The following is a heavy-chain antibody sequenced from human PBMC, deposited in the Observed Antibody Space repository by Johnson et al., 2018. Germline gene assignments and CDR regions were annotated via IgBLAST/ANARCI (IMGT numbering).Heavy chain of an antibody. CDR3: ANSITMIPQDV. J-gene: IGHJ6*04. CDR1: GFTFSSYD. Sequence: VQLVQSGGGLVEPGGSLRFSCAASGFTFSSYDMSWVRQAPGKGLEWVANIKQDGSDEYYVDSVKGRFTISRDNAKNSLYLQMDSLRAEDTAVYYCANSITMIPQDVWGKGTTVTVSS. V-gene: IGHV3-7*01. D-gene: IGHD3-22*01. CDR2: IKQDGSDE.